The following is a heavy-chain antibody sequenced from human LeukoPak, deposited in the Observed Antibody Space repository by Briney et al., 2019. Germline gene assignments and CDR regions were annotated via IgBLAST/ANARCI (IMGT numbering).Heavy chain of an antibody. Sequence: ASVKVSCKASGYTFTGYYMHWVRQAPGQGLEWMGWINPNSGGTNYAQKFQGRVTMTRDTSISTAYMELSRLRSDDTAAYYCARVDIVVVPAAIQLWWAFDYWGQGTLVTVSS. CDR3: ARVDIVVVPAAIQLWWAFDY. J-gene: IGHJ4*02. CDR1: GYTFTGYY. CDR2: INPNSGGT. D-gene: IGHD2-2*01. V-gene: IGHV1-2*02.